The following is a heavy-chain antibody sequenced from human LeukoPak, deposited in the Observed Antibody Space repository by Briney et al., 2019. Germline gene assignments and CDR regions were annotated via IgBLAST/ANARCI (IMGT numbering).Heavy chain of an antibody. CDR2: IYPGDTRI. Sequence: PGESLKISCQGFGYSFTSYWIGWVRQIPGKGVEWMWVIYPGDTRIRYNPSFQGQVTISVDKSISTAYLQWVSLKASDTAMYYCACRDLTSTRSFPWGQGTLVTVSS. V-gene: IGHV5-51*01. D-gene: IGHD2-2*01. J-gene: IGHJ5*02. CDR3: ACRDLTSTRSFP. CDR1: GYSFTSYW.